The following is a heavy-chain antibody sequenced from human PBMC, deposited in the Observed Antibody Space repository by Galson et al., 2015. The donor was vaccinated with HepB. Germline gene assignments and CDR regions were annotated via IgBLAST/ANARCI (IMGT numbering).Heavy chain of an antibody. J-gene: IGHJ6*02. V-gene: IGHV1-2*04. D-gene: IGHD2-2*02. CDR1: GYTFTGYY. CDR2: INPNSGGT. CDR3: ARDWGRGYCSSTSCYIYYYGMDV. Sequence: SVKVSCKASGYTFTGYYIHWVRQAPGQGLEWMGWINPNSGGTNYAQKFQGWVTMTRDTSISTAYMELSRLRSDDTAVYYCARDWGRGYCSSTSCYIYYYGMDVWGQGTTVTVSS.